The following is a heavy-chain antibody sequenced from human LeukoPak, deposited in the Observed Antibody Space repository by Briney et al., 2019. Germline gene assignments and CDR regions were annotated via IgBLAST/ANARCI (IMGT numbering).Heavy chain of an antibody. CDR1: GGSFRGYY. J-gene: IGHJ4*02. D-gene: IGHD3-10*01. CDR3: ARGRGSGSYYSYYFDY. CDR2: INHSGST. V-gene: IGHV4-34*01. Sequence: PSETLSLTCAVYGGSFRGYYWSWIRQPPGKGLEWIGEINHSGSTNYNPSLQSRGTISVATYKTQFSLKLSSVTAADTAVYYCARGRGSGSYYSYYFDYWGQGTLVTVSS.